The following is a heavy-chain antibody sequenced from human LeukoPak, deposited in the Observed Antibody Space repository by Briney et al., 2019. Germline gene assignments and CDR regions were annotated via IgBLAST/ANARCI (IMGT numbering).Heavy chain of an antibody. CDR3: ARDSCTNGVCYYNWFDP. CDR1: GYTFTSYA. J-gene: IGHJ5*02. D-gene: IGHD2-8*01. Sequence: ASVKVSCKASGYTFTSYAMNWVRQAPGQGLEWMGWINPNSGGTNYAQKFQGRVTMTRDTSISTAYMELSRLRSDDTAVYYCARDSCTNGVCYYNWFDPWGQGTLVTVSS. V-gene: IGHV1-2*02. CDR2: INPNSGGT.